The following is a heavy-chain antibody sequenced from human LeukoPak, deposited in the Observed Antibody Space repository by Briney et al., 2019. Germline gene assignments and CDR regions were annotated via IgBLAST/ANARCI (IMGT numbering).Heavy chain of an antibody. Sequence: PGGSLRLSCAASGFTFSSYAMSWVRQAPGKGLEWVSAISGSGGSTYYADSVKGRFTISRDNSKNTLYLQMNSLRAEDTAVYYCAKAVRSWYGDYNPNFDYWGQGTLVTVS. D-gene: IGHD4-17*01. CDR1: GFTFSSYA. CDR2: ISGSGGST. V-gene: IGHV3-23*01. CDR3: AKAVRSWYGDYNPNFDY. J-gene: IGHJ4*02.